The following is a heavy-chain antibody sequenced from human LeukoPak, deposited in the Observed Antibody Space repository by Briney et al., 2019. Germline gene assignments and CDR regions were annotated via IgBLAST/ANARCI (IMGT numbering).Heavy chain of an antibody. CDR1: GCRFASFW. J-gene: IGHJ4*02. CDR2: IDPSDSNT. CDR3: ARLNHYDSSGYYAIFDY. V-gene: IGHV5-10-1*01. Sequence: GAAPQISFKGSGCRFASFWISWGRQMPGKGLEWMGRIDPSDSNTNYSPSFQGHVTISADKSTSTAYLQWSSLKASDTAMYYCARLNHYDSSGYYAIFDYWGQGTLVTVPS. D-gene: IGHD3-22*01.